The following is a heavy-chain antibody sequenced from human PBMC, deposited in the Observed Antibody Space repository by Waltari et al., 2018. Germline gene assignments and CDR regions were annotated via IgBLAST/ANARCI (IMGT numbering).Heavy chain of an antibody. Sequence: EVQLLESGGALIQPGGSLRLSCAASGFTFHNYAMTWVRQAPGKGLEWVSTISHSGGSTYYVDSVKGRFTISRDNSANILYLQMNSLRGDDTAVYYCARQLGSCSDGTCFFDHWGQGTLVTVSS. CDR1: GFTFHNYA. D-gene: IGHD2-15*01. J-gene: IGHJ4*02. CDR3: ARQLGSCSDGTCFFDH. CDR2: ISHSGGST. V-gene: IGHV3-23*01.